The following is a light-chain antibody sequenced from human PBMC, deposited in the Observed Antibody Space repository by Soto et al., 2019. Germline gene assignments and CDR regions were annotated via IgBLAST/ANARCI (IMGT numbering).Light chain of an antibody. V-gene: IGLV1-47*02. CDR1: SSNIGSNY. Sequence: QSVLTQPPSASGTPGQRVTISCSGSSSNIGSNYVYWYQQLPGTAPKLLIFGNTKRPSGVPDRFSGSKSGSSASLAITGLQAEDEADYYCQSSDSSLSAFHVFGTGTKVTVL. CDR3: QSSDSSLSAFHV. J-gene: IGLJ1*01. CDR2: GNT.